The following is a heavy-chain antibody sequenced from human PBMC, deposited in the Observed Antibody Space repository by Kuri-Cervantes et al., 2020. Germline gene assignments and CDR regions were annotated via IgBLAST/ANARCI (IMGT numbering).Heavy chain of an antibody. V-gene: IGHV3-30-3*01. CDR2: ISYDGSNK. CDR3: ARDNGFGDDSDY. Sequence: GESLKISCAASGFTFSDYYMSWIRQAPGKGLEWVAVISYDGSNKYYADSVKGRFTISRDNSKNTLYLQMNSLRAEDTAVYYCARDNGFGDDSDYWGQGTLVTVSS. D-gene: IGHD3-10*01. J-gene: IGHJ4*02. CDR1: GFTFSDYY.